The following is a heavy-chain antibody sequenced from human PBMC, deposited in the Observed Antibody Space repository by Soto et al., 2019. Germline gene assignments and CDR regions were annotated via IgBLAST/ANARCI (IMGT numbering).Heavy chain of an antibody. V-gene: IGHV4-59*12. D-gene: IGHD1-26*01. CDR2: IFHRGST. CDR1: GASINTYY. Sequence: SETLSLTCNVSGASINTYYWSWIRQPPQKGLEWIGYIFHRGSTTYNPSLKSRVTISIDAYKKYFSLRLTSVTAADTAVYFCARGDRYSGSFSDYFDPWGQGTLVTVSS. CDR3: ARGDRYSGSFSDYFDP. J-gene: IGHJ5*02.